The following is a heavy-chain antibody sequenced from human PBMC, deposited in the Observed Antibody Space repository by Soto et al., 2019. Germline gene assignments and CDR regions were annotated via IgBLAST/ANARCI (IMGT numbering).Heavy chain of an antibody. D-gene: IGHD3-22*01. J-gene: IGHJ1*01. V-gene: IGHV3-23*01. CDR2: ISGSGGGT. CDR1: GFTFNIYA. CDR3: AKCRYDSSGRLLRYSQH. Sequence: PGGSLRLSCAASGFTFNIYAMSWVRQAPGKGLEWVSAISGSGGGTYYADSVEGRFTISRDNSNNTLYLQMSSLRAEDTAVYYCAKCRYDSSGRLLRYSQHWGQGT.